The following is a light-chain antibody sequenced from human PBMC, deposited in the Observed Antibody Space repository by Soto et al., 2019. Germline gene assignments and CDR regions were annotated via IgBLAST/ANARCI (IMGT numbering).Light chain of an antibody. V-gene: IGKV3-20*01. CDR3: QHYGSSQT. CDR2: GAS. CDR1: QSITSNS. Sequence: EIVLTQSPGTLSLSPGERATHSCRASQSITSNSLAWYQLEPGQAPRLLIYGASSRATGIPDRFSGSGSGTDFTLTISRLEPEDFVVYYCQHYGSSQTFGQGTTVEIK. J-gene: IGKJ1*01.